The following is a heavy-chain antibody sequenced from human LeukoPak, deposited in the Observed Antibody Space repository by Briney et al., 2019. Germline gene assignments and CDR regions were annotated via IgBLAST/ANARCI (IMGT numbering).Heavy chain of an antibody. V-gene: IGHV3-53*01. D-gene: IGHD1-26*01. CDR2: IYDDGST. J-gene: IGHJ6*03. CDR1: GFTASGHY. CDR3: ARKGTYGGSPRGTYNLDV. Sequence: GGSLRLSCAASGFTASGHYMTWVRQAPGKGLEWVSVIYDDGSTYYADSLKGRFTIFRDNSKNTLYLQMNSLRAEDTAVYYCARKGTYGGSPRGTYNLDVWGKGTTVTVSS.